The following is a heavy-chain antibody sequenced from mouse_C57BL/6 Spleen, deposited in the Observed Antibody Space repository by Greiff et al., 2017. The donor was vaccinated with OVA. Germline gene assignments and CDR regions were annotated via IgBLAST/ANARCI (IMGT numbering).Heavy chain of an antibody. CDR3: ARRVYYDYEPYAMDY. CDR1: GYTFTDYY. CDR2: INPNNGGT. J-gene: IGHJ4*01. D-gene: IGHD2-4*01. V-gene: IGHV1-26*01. Sequence: EVKLQQSGPELVKPGASVKISCKASGYTFTDYYMNWVKQSHGKSLEWIGDINPNNGGTSYNQKFKGKATLTVDKSSSTAYMELRSLTSEDSAVYYCARRVYYDYEPYAMDYWGQGTSVTVSS.